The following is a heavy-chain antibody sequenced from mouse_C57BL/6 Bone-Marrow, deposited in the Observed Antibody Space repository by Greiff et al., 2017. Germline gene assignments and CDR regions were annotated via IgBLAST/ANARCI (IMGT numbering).Heavy chain of an antibody. CDR3: TRAYYSNCHYAMDY. CDR1: GFNIKDDY. Sequence: EVQLQQSGAELVRPGASVKLSCTASGFNIKDDYMHWVKPRPEQGLEWIGWIDPENGDTEYASQFQGKATITADTSSNTAYLQLSSLTSEDTAVYYCTRAYYSNCHYAMDYWGQGTSVTVSS. J-gene: IGHJ4*01. D-gene: IGHD2-5*01. V-gene: IGHV14-4*01. CDR2: IDPENGDT.